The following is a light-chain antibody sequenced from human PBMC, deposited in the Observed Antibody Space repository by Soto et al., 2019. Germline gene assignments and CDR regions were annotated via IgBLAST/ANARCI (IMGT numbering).Light chain of an antibody. CDR3: QQYGSPGT. V-gene: IGKV3-20*01. CDR2: GAS. CDR1: QSVGSY. J-gene: IGKJ1*01. Sequence: EIVLTQSPATLSLSPGERATLSCRASQSVGSYLVWYQQKPGQAPRLLIYGASNRATGIPDSFSGSASGTDFPLTISRMEPEDSAVYYCQQYGSPGTFGHGTQVDIK.